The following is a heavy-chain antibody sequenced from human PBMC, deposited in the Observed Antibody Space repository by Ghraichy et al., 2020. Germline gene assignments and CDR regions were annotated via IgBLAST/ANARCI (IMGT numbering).Heavy chain of an antibody. V-gene: IGHV1-2*02. CDR2: INPKSGDT. CDR3: ARERVVGTENYGMDV. D-gene: IGHD6-19*01. CDR1: GYTFTDYY. J-gene: IGHJ6*02. Sequence: GESLNISCKASGYTFTDYYMHWVRQAPGQGLDYMGWINPKSGDTNYAQNFQGRVTMTRDTSINTAYMELKSLSFDDTAVYYCARERVVGTENYGMDVWGQGTTVTVSS.